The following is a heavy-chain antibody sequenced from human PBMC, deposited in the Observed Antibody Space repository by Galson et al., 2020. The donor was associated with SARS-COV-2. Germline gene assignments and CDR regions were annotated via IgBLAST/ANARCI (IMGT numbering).Heavy chain of an antibody. V-gene: IGHV3-13*01. CDR3: AKIAATGDAFDI. D-gene: IGHD6-13*01. CDR2: IDTAAYT. CDR1: GFTFSSYS. J-gene: IGHJ3*02. Sequence: GGSLRLSCAASGFTFSSYSMNWVRQPTGKRLEWVSAIDTAAYTYYTDSVKGRFTISRENAKKSLYLQMNSLRAEDTAVYYCAKIAATGDAFDIWGQGTMVSVSS.